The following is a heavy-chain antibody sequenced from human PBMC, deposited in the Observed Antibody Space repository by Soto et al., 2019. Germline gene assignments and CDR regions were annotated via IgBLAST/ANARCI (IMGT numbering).Heavy chain of an antibody. D-gene: IGHD5-12*01. J-gene: IGHJ4*02. Sequence: GGSLRLSCAASGFTFSSYSMNWVRQAPGKGLEWVSSISSSSSYIYYADSVKGRFTTSRDNAKNSLYLQMNSLRAEDTAVYYCARGVGGYPLWDFDYWGQGTLVTVSS. V-gene: IGHV3-21*01. CDR3: ARGVGGYPLWDFDY. CDR1: GFTFSSYS. CDR2: ISSSSSYI.